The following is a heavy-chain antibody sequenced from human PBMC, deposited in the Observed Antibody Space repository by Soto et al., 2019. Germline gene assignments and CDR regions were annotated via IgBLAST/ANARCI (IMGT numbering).Heavy chain of an antibody. CDR1: GFTFSSYS. Sequence: EVQLVESGGGLVKPGGSLRLSCAASGFTFSSYSMNWVRQAPGKGLEWVSSISSSSSYIYYAESVKGRFTISRDNAKNSLYLQMNSLRAEDTAVYYCARDHGSVVAATEFDYWGQGTLVTVSS. CDR2: ISSSSSYI. D-gene: IGHD2-15*01. J-gene: IGHJ4*02. CDR3: ARDHGSVVAATEFDY. V-gene: IGHV3-21*01.